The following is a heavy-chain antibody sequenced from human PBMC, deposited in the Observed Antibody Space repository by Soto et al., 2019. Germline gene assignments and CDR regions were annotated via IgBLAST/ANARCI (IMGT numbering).Heavy chain of an antibody. D-gene: IGHD2-15*01. CDR2: IYDSGST. CDR1: GGSISSSSYY. CDR3: ARHGGYCSGGSCPPGY. Sequence: QLQLQESGPGLVKSSETLSLTCTVSGGSISSSSYYWGWIRQPPGKGLEWIGSIYDSGSTYYNPSRKSRVTISVDTSKKQFSLKVSSVTAADTAVYYCARHGGYCSGGSCPPGYWGQGTLVTVSS. J-gene: IGHJ4*02. V-gene: IGHV4-39*01.